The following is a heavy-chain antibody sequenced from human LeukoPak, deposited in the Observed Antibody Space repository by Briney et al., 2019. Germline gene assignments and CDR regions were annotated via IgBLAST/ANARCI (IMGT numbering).Heavy chain of an antibody. CDR2: IDPSDSYT. Sequence: HGESLKISCKGAGYSFTSYWISWVRQMPGKGLEWVGRIDPSDSYTNYSPSFQGHVTISADKSISTAYLQWSSLKASDTAMYYCARTYGSGSYMFNYWGQGTLVTVSS. CDR3: ARTYGSGSYMFNY. D-gene: IGHD3-10*01. CDR1: GYSFTSYW. J-gene: IGHJ4*02. V-gene: IGHV5-10-1*01.